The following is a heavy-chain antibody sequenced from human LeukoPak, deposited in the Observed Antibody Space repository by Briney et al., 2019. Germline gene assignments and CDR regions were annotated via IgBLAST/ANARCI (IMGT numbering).Heavy chain of an antibody. D-gene: IGHD5-24*01. Sequence: AGGSLRLSCPASGFTFSSYSMNWVRQAPGKGLDWVSSISSSSSYIYYADSVKGRFTFSRDNAKEPLYLQMSGLRAEDTAVFYCAGAPTRMAFDPWGQGTLVTVSS. V-gene: IGHV3-21*01. J-gene: IGHJ5*02. CDR2: ISSSSSYI. CDR1: GFTFSSYS. CDR3: AGAPTRMAFDP.